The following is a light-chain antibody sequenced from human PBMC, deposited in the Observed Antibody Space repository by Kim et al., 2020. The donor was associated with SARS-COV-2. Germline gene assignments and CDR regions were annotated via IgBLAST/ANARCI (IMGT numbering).Light chain of an antibody. CDR1: NFNIVNNY. Sequence: QSVLTQPPSVSAAPGHKVTISCSGSNFNIVNNYVSWYQQFPGTAPKLLIYDNNQRPSGIPDRFSASKSGTSATLVITGLQTGDEADYYCGTWDTSLNALFGGGTQLTVL. CDR2: DNN. CDR3: GTWDTSLNAL. V-gene: IGLV1-51*01. J-gene: IGLJ2*01.